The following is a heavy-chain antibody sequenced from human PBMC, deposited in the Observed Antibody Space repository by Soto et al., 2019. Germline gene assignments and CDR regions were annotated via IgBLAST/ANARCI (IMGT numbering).Heavy chain of an antibody. CDR2: IYYSGST. J-gene: IGHJ6*02. Sequence: SETLSLTCTVSGGSISSSSYYWGWIRQPPGKGLEWIGSIYYSGSTYYNPSLKSRVTISVDTSKNQFSLKLSSVTAADTAVYYCARHYYDILTGYYIGYGMDVWGQGTTVTVSS. CDR3: ARHYYDILTGYYIGYGMDV. D-gene: IGHD3-9*01. CDR1: GGSISSSSYY. V-gene: IGHV4-39*01.